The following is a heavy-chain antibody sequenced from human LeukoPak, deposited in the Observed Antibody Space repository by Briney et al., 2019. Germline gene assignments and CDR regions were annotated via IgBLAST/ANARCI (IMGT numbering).Heavy chain of an antibody. Sequence: PGGSLRLSCAASGFTFSDYYMSWIRQPPGKGLEWVSYISSSGSTIYYADSEKGRFTISRDNAKHSVYLYMNSLRAEETAVYNCARVYYDFWSGYYRFDPWGQGTLVTVSS. V-gene: IGHV3-11*04. D-gene: IGHD3-3*01. CDR1: GFTFSDYY. CDR2: ISSSGSTI. J-gene: IGHJ5*02. CDR3: ARVYYDFWSGYYRFDP.